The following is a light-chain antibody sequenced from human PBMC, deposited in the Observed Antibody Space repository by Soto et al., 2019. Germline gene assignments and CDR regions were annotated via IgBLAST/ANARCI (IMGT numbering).Light chain of an antibody. CDR2: DVS. Sequence: QAALTQPASVSGSPGQSITISCTGTSSDVGGYNYVSWYQQHPGKAPKVMIYDVSYRPSGVSSRFSGSKSGNTASLTISGLQVEDEADYYCSSHTSSSTLVVFGGGTKLTVL. J-gene: IGLJ2*01. V-gene: IGLV2-14*03. CDR1: SSDVGGYNY. CDR3: SSHTSSSTLVV.